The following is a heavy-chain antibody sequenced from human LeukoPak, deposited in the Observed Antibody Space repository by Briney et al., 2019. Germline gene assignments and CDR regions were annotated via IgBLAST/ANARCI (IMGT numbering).Heavy chain of an antibody. V-gene: IGHV1-18*01. Sequence: ASVKVSCKASGYTFTSYGISWVRQAPGQGLEWMGWISAYNGNTNYAQKLQGRVTMTTDTSMSTAYMELRSLRSDDTAVYYCARDGGRGWELLYYYYYYMDVWGKGTTVTVSS. CDR2: ISAYNGNT. CDR3: ARDGGRGWELLYYYYYYMDV. J-gene: IGHJ6*03. CDR1: GYTFTSYG. D-gene: IGHD1-26*01.